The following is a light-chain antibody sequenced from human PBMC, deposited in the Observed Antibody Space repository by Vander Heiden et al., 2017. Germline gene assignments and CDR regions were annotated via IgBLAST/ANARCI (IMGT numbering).Light chain of an antibody. CDR1: KLGDKY. Sequence: SYELTQPPSVSVSPGQPASITCSGDKLGDKYACWYKQKPGQSTVLVIYQDSKRPSGIPERFSGSNSGNTATLTISGTQAMDEADYYCQAWDSSTVVFGGGTKLTVL. CDR2: QDS. V-gene: IGLV3-1*01. CDR3: QAWDSSTVV. J-gene: IGLJ2*01.